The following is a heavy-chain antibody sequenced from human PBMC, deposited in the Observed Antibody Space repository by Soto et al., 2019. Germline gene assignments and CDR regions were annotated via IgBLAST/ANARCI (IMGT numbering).Heavy chain of an antibody. CDR3: ARTWLRTTTARGAFDI. V-gene: IGHV3-30-3*01. D-gene: IGHD4-4*01. J-gene: IGHJ3*02. Sequence: GGSLRLSCAASGFTFSSYAMHWVRQAPGKGLEWVAVISYDGSNKYYADSVKGRFTISRDNSKNTLYLQMNSLRAEDTAVYYCARTWLRTTTARGAFDIWGQGTMVTVSS. CDR2: ISYDGSNK. CDR1: GFTFSSYA.